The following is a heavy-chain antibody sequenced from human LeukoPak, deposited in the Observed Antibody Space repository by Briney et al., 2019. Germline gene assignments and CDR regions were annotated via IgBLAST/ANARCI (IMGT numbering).Heavy chain of an antibody. CDR1: GFTFSSYS. CDR3: ARVPIVGATVNYFDY. Sequence: KPGGSLRLSCAASGFTFSSYSMVWVRQAPGKGLEWVSSISSSSSYIYYADSVKGRFTISRDNAKNSLYLQMNSLRAEDTAVYYCARVPIVGATVNYFDYWGQGTLVTVSS. J-gene: IGHJ4*02. V-gene: IGHV3-21*01. D-gene: IGHD1-26*01. CDR2: ISSSSSYI.